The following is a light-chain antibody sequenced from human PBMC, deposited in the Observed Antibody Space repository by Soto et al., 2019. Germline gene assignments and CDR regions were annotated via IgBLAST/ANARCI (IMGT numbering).Light chain of an antibody. CDR1: QGISSY. CDR3: QQLNSYPRT. V-gene: IGKV1-9*01. Sequence: IQLTQSPSFLSASVGDRVTITCRASQGISSYLAWYQQKPGKAPKLLIYAASTLQSGVPSRFSGSGSGTEFTLTISSLQPEDCATYYCQQLNSYPRTFGGGTKVDIK. CDR2: AAS. J-gene: IGKJ4*01.